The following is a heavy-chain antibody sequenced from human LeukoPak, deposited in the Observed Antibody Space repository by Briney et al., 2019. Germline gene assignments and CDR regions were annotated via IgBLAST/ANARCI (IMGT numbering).Heavy chain of an antibody. CDR2: ISVSGGST. CDR1: GFTFSSYA. Sequence: GGTLRLSCAASGFTFSSYAMSWVRQAPAKGPEWVSTISVSGGSTYYADSVKGRFTISRDNSKNTLYLQMNSLRAEDTAVYYCAPRAVEMTTTKGYWGQGTLVTVSS. V-gene: IGHV3-23*01. J-gene: IGHJ4*02. CDR3: APRAVEMTTTKGY. D-gene: IGHD5-24*01.